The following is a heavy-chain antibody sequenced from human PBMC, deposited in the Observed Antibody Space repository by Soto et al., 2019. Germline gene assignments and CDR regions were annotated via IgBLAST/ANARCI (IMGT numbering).Heavy chain of an antibody. V-gene: IGHV4-30-4*01. CDR2: MHYSGSA. CDR1: SVSITSCDYY. Sequence: TPSLTRPVSSVSITSCDYYWGWGRPPPGEGLGWIGHMHYSGSAYYNLSLKSRLSMSVDTSKNLFTLHLSSVTAADTAVYYCTRFGSMNVYNYEIGGNNYFAPWGQGTLVTVSS. D-gene: IGHD3-16*01. CDR3: TRFGSMNVYNYEIGGNNYFAP. J-gene: IGHJ5*02.